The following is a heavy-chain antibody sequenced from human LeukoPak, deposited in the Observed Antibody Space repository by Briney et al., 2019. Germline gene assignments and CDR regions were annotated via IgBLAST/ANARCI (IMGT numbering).Heavy chain of an antibody. J-gene: IGHJ4*02. V-gene: IGHV5-51*01. CDR3: ARQTRDGSGSRGYSFDF. CDR1: GYIFTNNW. D-gene: IGHD3-10*01. Sequence: GESLKISFKGSGYIFTNNWIGWVRQMPGKGLEWMGIIYPGDSDTRYSPSFEGQVTISVDKSISTAYLQWSSLKASDTAMYYCARQTRDGSGSRGYSFDFWGQGTLVTVSS. CDR2: IYPGDSDT.